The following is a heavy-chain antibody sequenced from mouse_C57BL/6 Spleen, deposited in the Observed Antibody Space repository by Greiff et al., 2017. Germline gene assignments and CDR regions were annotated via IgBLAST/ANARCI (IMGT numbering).Heavy chain of an antibody. J-gene: IGHJ4*01. Sequence: VQLQQPGAELVMPGASVKLSCKASGYTFTSYWMHWVKQRPGPGLEWIGEIDPSDSYTNYNQKFKGKSTLTVDKSSSTAYMQLSSLTSEDSAVYYCARGPAAGYYSNYDAMDYWGQGTSVTVSS. CDR1: GYTFTSYW. CDR2: IDPSDSYT. D-gene: IGHD2-5*01. CDR3: ARGPAAGYYSNYDAMDY. V-gene: IGHV1-69*01.